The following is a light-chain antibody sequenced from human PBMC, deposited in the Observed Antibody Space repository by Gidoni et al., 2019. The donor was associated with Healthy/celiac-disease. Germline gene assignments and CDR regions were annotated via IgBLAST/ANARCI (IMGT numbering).Light chain of an antibody. CDR1: QGFSSW. J-gene: IGKJ4*01. V-gene: IGKV1D-12*01. CDR3: QQANSFPL. CDR2: AAS. Sequence: DIEMTQSPSSVSASVGDRVTITCRSSQGFSSWLAWYQQKPGKAPKLLIYAASSLQSGVPPRFSGSGSGTDFTLTISSLQPEDCATYYCQQANSFPLFGGGTKVEIK.